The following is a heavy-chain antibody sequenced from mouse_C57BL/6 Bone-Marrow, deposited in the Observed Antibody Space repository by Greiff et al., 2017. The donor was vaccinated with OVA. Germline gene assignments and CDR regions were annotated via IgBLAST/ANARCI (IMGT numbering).Heavy chain of an antibody. CDR2: IDPSDSYT. Sequence: VQLQESGAELVMPGASVKLSCKASGYTFTSYWMHWVKQRPGQGLEWIGEIDPSDSYTNYNQKFKGKSTLTVDKSSSTAYMQLSSLTSEDSAVYYCGTGAWFAYWGQGTLVTVSA. J-gene: IGHJ3*01. D-gene: IGHD4-1*01. CDR1: GYTFTSYW. CDR3: GTGAWFAY. V-gene: IGHV1-69*01.